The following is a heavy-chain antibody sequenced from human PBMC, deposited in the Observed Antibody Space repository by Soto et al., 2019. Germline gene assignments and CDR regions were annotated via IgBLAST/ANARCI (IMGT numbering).Heavy chain of an antibody. Sequence: QVQLVQSGAEVKKPGASVKVSCKASGYTFTGYYMHWVRQAPGQGLEWMGWINPNSGGTNYAQKFQGWVTMTRDTSISPAYVELSRLRSDDTAVYYCARSLSLGRGVISPFDYWGQGTLVTVFS. V-gene: IGHV1-2*04. J-gene: IGHJ4*02. CDR3: ARSLSLGRGVISPFDY. CDR2: INPNSGGT. CDR1: GYTFTGYY. D-gene: IGHD3-10*01.